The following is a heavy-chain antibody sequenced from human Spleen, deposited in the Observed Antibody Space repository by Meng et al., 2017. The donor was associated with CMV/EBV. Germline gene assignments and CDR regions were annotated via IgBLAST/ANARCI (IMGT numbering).Heavy chain of an antibody. CDR2: INPNSGGT. CDR1: TFTGYY. D-gene: IGHD6-19*01. CDR3: ARVEAVAGMRFDY. J-gene: IGHJ4*02. V-gene: IGHV1-2*02. Sequence: TFTGYYMHWVRQAPGQGLEWMGWINPNSGGTNYAQKFQGRVTMTRDTSISTAYMELSRLRSDDTAVYYCARVEAVAGMRFDYWGQGTLVTVSS.